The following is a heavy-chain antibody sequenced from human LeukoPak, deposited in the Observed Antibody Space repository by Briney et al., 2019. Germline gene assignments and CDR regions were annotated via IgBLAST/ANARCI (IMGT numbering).Heavy chain of an antibody. CDR3: ARDYDFWSGYLSY. J-gene: IGHJ4*02. CDR1: GFTFSSYG. D-gene: IGHD3-3*01. CDR2: ISSSSSYI. V-gene: IGHV3-21*01. Sequence: GGSLRLSCAASGFTFSSYGMHWVRQAPGKGLEWVSSISSSSSYIYYADSVKGRFTISRDNAKNSLYLQMNSLRAEDTAVYYCARDYDFWSGYLSYWGQGTLVTVSS.